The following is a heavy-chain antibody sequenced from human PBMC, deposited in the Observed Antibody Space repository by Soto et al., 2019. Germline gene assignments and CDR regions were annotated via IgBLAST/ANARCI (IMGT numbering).Heavy chain of an antibody. Sequence: PGGSLRLSCAASGFTFSSYAMSWVRQAPGKGLEWVSAISGSGGSTYYADSVKGRFTISRDNSKNTLYLQMNSLRAEDTAVYYCAKDVGSSSWSLLDYWGQGTLVTVSS. CDR3: AKDVGSSSWSLLDY. J-gene: IGHJ4*02. CDR2: ISGSGGST. V-gene: IGHV3-23*01. D-gene: IGHD6-13*01. CDR1: GFTFSSYA.